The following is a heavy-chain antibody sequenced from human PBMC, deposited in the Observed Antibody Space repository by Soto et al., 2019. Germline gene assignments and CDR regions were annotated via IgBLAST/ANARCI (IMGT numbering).Heavy chain of an antibody. J-gene: IGHJ3*02. V-gene: IGHV3-23*01. CDR1: GFTFSSYA. CDR2: ISGSGGST. CDR3: AIFPRTVAGNPRHAFDI. Sequence: GGSLRLSCAASGFTFSSYAMSWVRQAPGKGLEWVSAISGSGGSTYYADSVKGRFTISRDNSKNTLYLQMNSLRAEDTAVYYCAIFPRTVAGNPRHAFDIWGQGTMVTFSS. D-gene: IGHD6-19*01.